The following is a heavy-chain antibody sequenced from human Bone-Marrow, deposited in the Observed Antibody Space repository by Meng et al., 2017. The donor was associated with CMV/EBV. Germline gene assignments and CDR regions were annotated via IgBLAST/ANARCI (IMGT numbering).Heavy chain of an antibody. CDR1: GFTFDDYG. J-gene: IGHJ4*02. V-gene: IGHV3-20*04. CDR2: INWNGGST. D-gene: IGHD6-19*01. Sequence: GESLKISCAASGFTFDDYGMSWVRQAPGKGLEWVSGINWNGGSTGYADSVKVRFTISRDNATNSLYLQMNSLRAEDTALYYCATVKGGPGWRLAVAGTFDYWGQGTLVTVSS. CDR3: ATVKGGPGWRLAVAGTFDY.